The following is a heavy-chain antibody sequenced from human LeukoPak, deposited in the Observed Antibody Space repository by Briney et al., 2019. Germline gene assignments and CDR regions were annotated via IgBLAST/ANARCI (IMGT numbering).Heavy chain of an antibody. Sequence: PGGSLRLSCAASGFTFSSYWMSWVRQAPGKGLEWVANIKQDGSEKYYVDSVKGRFTISRDNAKNSLYLQMNSLRAEDTAVYYCARDVPTVTMKLYYYYYMDVWGKGTTVTVSS. V-gene: IGHV3-7*01. J-gene: IGHJ6*03. CDR3: ARDVPTVTMKLYYYYYMDV. CDR1: GFTFSSYW. CDR2: IKQDGSEK. D-gene: IGHD4-17*01.